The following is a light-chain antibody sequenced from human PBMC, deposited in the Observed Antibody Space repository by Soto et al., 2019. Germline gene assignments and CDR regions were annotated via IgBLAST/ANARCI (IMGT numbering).Light chain of an antibody. J-gene: IGLJ1*01. CDR1: STDVGGYNF. Sequence: QSALTQPASVSGSLGQLITMSCTGTSTDVGGYNFVSWYQQHPDKAPKLLIYEVTNRPSGVSNRFSGSKSGNTASLTISGLQAEDEADYYCSSYTSTGTPVFGTGTKVTV. V-gene: IGLV2-14*01. CDR2: EVT. CDR3: SSYTSTGTPV.